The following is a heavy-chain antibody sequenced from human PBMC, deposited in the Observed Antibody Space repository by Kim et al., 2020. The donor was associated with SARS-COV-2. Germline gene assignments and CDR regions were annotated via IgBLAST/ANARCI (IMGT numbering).Heavy chain of an antibody. J-gene: IGHJ3*02. V-gene: IGHV3-30*18. CDR1: GFTFRSYG. CDR3: AKGGNGWFGEDAYDI. Sequence: GGSLRLSCAASGFTFRSYGMNWVRQAPGKGLEWVAVISYDGNNEYYADSVKGRFTISRDNPNNTLYLQMSSLRPEDTAMYYCAKGGNGWFGEDAYDIWGQGTMVTVSS. CDR2: ISYDGNNE. D-gene: IGHD3-10*01.